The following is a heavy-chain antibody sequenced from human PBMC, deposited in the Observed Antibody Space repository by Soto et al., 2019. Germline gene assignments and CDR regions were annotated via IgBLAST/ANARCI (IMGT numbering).Heavy chain of an antibody. CDR3: AKDRGAGGRFSGIAVAGIPS. J-gene: IGHJ5*02. Sequence: EVQLLESGGGLVQPGGSLRLSCAASGFTFSSYAMSWVRQTPGKGLEWVSGISGGGGNTYYADSVTGRFTFSRDISRNTLYLQMNSLRAADTAIYYCAKDRGAGGRFSGIAVAGIPSWGQGTLVTVSS. CDR1: GFTFSSYA. D-gene: IGHD6-19*01. V-gene: IGHV3-23*01. CDR2: ISGGGGNT.